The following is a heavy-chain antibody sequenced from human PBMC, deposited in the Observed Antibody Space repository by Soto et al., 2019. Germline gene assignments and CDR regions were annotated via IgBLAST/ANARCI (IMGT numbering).Heavy chain of an antibody. Sequence: QVQLQESGPGLVKPSETLSLTCSVSGGSISGHSWTWLRQPPGKGLEWIGYIYYRGSINYNPSLASRLTISLDTSKNQFSLKLSSVTAADTAVYYCARHYYDILTGSRLDYWGQGTLVTVSS. D-gene: IGHD3-9*01. CDR3: ARHYYDILTGSRLDY. CDR1: GGSISGHS. J-gene: IGHJ4*02. V-gene: IGHV4-59*08. CDR2: IYYRGSI.